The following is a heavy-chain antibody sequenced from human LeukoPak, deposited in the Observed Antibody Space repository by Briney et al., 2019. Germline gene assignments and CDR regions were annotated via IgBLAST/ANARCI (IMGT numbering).Heavy chain of an antibody. Sequence: SETLSLTCTVSGGSISSYYWNWIRQPAGKGLEWIGRIYTSGSTNYNPSLKSRVTISVDTSKNQFSLKLSSVTAADTAVYYCARAEVDTAMVVPLSYYYYGMDVWGQGTTVTVSS. D-gene: IGHD5-18*01. CDR3: ARAEVDTAMVVPLSYYYYGMDV. CDR1: GGSISSYY. V-gene: IGHV4-4*07. J-gene: IGHJ6*02. CDR2: IYTSGST.